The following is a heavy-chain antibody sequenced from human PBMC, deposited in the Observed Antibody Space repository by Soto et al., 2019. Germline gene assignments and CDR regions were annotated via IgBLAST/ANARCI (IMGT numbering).Heavy chain of an antibody. CDR2: IYYSGST. D-gene: IGHD2-2*02. CDR1: GGSISSGGYY. J-gene: IGHJ6*02. Sequence: KASETLSLTCTVSGGSISSGGYYWSWIRQHPGKGLEWIGYIYYSGSTYYNPSLKSRVTISVDTSKNQFSLKLSSVTAADTAVYYCAREAGYCSSTSCYTPNGMDVWGQGTTVTVSS. V-gene: IGHV4-31*03. CDR3: AREAGYCSSTSCYTPNGMDV.